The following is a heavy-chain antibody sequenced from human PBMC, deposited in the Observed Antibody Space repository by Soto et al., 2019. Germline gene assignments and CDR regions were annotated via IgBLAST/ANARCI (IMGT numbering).Heavy chain of an antibody. CDR2: INHSGST. CDR3: AREIIYDYVWGSYRSRFDY. V-gene: IGHV4-34*01. Sequence: SETLSLTCAVYGGSFSGYYWSWIRQPPGKGLEWIGEINHSGSTNYNPSLKSRVTISVDTSKNQFSLKLSSVTAADTAVYYCAREIIYDYVWGSYRSRFDYWGQGTLVTVSS. D-gene: IGHD3-16*02. CDR1: GGSFSGYY. J-gene: IGHJ4*02.